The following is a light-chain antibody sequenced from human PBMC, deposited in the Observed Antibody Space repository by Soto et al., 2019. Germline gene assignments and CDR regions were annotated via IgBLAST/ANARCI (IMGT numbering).Light chain of an antibody. CDR1: RSNIGSNT. CDR3: AAWDDSLNAYV. Sequence: QSVLTQPPSTSGTPGQRVTISCSGSRSNIGSNTVTWYQQLPGTAPKLLIYSNNQRPSGVPDRFSGSKSGTSASLAISGLQSEDEADYYCAAWDDSLNAYVFGPGTKVTV. V-gene: IGLV1-44*01. CDR2: SNN. J-gene: IGLJ1*01.